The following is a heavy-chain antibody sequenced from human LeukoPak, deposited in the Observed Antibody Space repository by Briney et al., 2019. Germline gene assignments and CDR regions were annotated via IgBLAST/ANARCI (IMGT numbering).Heavy chain of an antibody. CDR1: GGSFSNYY. CDR3: ARVGGYSSSFSWFDP. Sequence: SETLSLTCAVSGGSFSNYYWSWIRQPPGKGLEWIGEISHSGSTNYNPSLKSRVTISVDTSKNQFSLKLSSVTAADTAVYYCARVGGYSSSFSWFDPWGQGTLVTVSS. V-gene: IGHV4-34*01. CDR2: ISHSGST. D-gene: IGHD6-6*01. J-gene: IGHJ5*02.